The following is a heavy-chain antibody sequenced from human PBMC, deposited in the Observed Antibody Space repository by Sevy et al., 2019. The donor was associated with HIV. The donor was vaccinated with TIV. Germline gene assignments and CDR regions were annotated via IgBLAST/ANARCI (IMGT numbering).Heavy chain of an antibody. V-gene: IGHV3-48*02. CDR2: ISSSSSTI. J-gene: IGHJ4*01. Sequence: GGSLRLSCAASGFTFSSYSMNWVRQAPGKGLEWVSYISSSSSTIYYADSVKGRFTISRDNAKNSLYLQMNSLRDEDTAVYYCARDDGYGDYGTGFDYWGQGNLVTVSS. CDR1: GFTFSSYS. D-gene: IGHD4-17*01. CDR3: ARDDGYGDYGTGFDY.